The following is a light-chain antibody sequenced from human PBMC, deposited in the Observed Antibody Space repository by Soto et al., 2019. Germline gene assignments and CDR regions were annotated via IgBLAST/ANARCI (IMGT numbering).Light chain of an antibody. V-gene: IGKV1-27*01. CDR2: AAS. CDR3: QKYDSSPLT. CDR1: QGISNY. Sequence: IQMTQSPSATSASIGDRVTITCRASQGISNYLAWYQQKPGQVPNLLIFAASTLHSGVPSRFSGSGSGTHFTLTISSLQPEDVATYYCQKYDSSPLTFGGGTKVDIK. J-gene: IGKJ4*01.